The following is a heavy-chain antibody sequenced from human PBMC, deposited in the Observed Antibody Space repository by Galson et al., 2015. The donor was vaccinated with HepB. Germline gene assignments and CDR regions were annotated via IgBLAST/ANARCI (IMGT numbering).Heavy chain of an antibody. Sequence: SLRLSCAASGFTFNKYNMNWVRQAPGKGLEWGSYISGTGSSTYYADSVKGRFTISRDNAKNSLYLQMNSLRDEDTAVYYCARVSTGQFDFWGQGTLVTVSS. D-gene: IGHD6-19*01. CDR3: ARVSTGQFDF. J-gene: IGHJ4*02. CDR1: GFTFNKYN. V-gene: IGHV3-48*02. CDR2: ISGTGSST.